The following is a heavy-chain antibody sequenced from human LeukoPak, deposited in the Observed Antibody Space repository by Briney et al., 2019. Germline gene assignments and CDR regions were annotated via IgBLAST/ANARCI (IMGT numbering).Heavy chain of an antibody. CDR1: GFTVSSNY. D-gene: IGHD5-12*01. Sequence: GGSLRLSCAASGFTVSSNYMSWVRQAPGKGLEWVSSITSSSSFIYYADSVKGRFTISRDNAKNSLYLQMNSLRAEDTAVYYCARELVATMQDYWGQGTLVTVSS. J-gene: IGHJ4*02. V-gene: IGHV3-21*01. CDR3: ARELVATMQDY. CDR2: ITSSSSFI.